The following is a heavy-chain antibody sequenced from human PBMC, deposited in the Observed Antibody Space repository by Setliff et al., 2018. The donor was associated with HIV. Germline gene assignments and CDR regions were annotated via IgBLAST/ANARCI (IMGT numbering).Heavy chain of an antibody. CDR3: ARVPHRVVGTTTLLYHFDY. Sequence: SETLSLTCTVSGGSISSSSYYWGWIRQPPGKGLEWLGTIYYSGTTYYNPSLKSRVTISVDTTTNQVSLQVNSVTAVDTAVYYCARVPHRVVGTTTLLYHFDYWGLGTLVTVSS. V-gene: IGHV4-39*07. J-gene: IGHJ4*02. CDR1: GGSISSSSYY. D-gene: IGHD1-26*01. CDR2: IYYSGTT.